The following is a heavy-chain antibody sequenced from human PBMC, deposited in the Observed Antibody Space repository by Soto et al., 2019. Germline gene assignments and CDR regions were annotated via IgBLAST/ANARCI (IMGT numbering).Heavy chain of an antibody. Sequence: GASVKVSCKASGDGFFTSVAVQWVRQTRGQRLEWLGWIAVGSGHTDYAPTLHGRVAITRDLSTRTVYLELSSLTSDDTAVYFCARKDKSGYFNWFDPWGQGTLVTVSS. CDR3: ARKDKSGYFNWFDP. V-gene: IGHV1-58*01. D-gene: IGHD3-22*01. CDR1: GDGFFTSVA. CDR2: IAVGSGHT. J-gene: IGHJ5*02.